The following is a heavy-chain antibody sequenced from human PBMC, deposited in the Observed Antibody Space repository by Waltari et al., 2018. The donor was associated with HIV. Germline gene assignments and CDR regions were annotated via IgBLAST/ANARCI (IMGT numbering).Heavy chain of an antibody. D-gene: IGHD5-12*01. J-gene: IGHJ4*02. V-gene: IGHV1-3*01. CDR2: INAGNGNT. CDR3: AIKWLRSPSFFDY. CDR1: GYTFTSYA. Sequence: QVQLVQSGAEVKKPGASVKVSCKASGYTFTSYAMHWVRQAPGQRLEWMGWINAGNGNTKYSQKFQGRVTITRDTSASTAYMELSSLRSEDTAVYYCAIKWLRSPSFFDYWGQGTLVTVSS.